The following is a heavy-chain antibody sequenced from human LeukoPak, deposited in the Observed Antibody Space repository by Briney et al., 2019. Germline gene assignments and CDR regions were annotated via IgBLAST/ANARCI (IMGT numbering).Heavy chain of an antibody. CDR1: GFTFGDYA. Sequence: GGSLRLSCTASGFTFGDYAMSWFRQAPGKGLEWVGFIRSKAYGGTTEYAASVKGRFTISRDDSKSIAYLQMNSLKTEDTAVYYCTRDQTDPYYSSSWYVDYWGQGTLVTVSS. D-gene: IGHD6-13*01. V-gene: IGHV3-49*03. CDR2: IRSKAYGGTT. CDR3: TRDQTDPYYSSSWYVDY. J-gene: IGHJ4*02.